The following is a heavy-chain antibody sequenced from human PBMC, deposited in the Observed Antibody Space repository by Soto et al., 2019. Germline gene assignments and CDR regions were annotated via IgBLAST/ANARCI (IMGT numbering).Heavy chain of an antibody. J-gene: IGHJ4*02. CDR3: AREDGDYVDY. V-gene: IGHV4-31*03. CDR2: IYYSGST. Sequence: QVQLQESGPGLVKPSQTLSLTCTVSGGCISSGGYYWRWIRQHPGKGLEWSGYIYYSGSTYYNPSLKSRVTISVDTSNDQFSLTLSSVTAADPAVYYCAREDGDYVDYWGQGTLVTVSS. D-gene: IGHD4-17*01. CDR1: GGCISSGGYY.